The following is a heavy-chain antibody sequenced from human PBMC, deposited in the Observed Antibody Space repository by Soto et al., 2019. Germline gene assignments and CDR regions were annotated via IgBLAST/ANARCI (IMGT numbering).Heavy chain of an antibody. CDR1: GFTFSSYG. J-gene: IGHJ3*02. CDR3: AKVRLAARPPNDAFDI. Sequence: GGSLRLSCAASGFTFSSYGMHWVRQAPGKGLEWVAVISYDGSNKYYADSVKGRFTISRDNSKNTLYLQMNSLRAEDTAVYYCAKVRLAARPPNDAFDIWGQGTMVTVSS. V-gene: IGHV3-30*18. CDR2: ISYDGSNK. D-gene: IGHD6-6*01.